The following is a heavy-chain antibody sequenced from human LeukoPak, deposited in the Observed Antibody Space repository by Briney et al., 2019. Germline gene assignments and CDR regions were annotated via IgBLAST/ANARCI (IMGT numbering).Heavy chain of an antibody. CDR3: AKRDRPCSGDCSAPYYFDY. Sequence: GGSLRLSCAASGFTFSSYAMSWVRQAPGKGLEWVSSISGSGANTYYADSVKGRFTISRDNSKNTLYLQMSSLRVEDTAVYYCAKRDRPCSGDCSAPYYFDYWGQGTLVTVSS. V-gene: IGHV3-23*01. D-gene: IGHD2-21*02. CDR1: GFTFSSYA. J-gene: IGHJ4*02. CDR2: ISGSGANT.